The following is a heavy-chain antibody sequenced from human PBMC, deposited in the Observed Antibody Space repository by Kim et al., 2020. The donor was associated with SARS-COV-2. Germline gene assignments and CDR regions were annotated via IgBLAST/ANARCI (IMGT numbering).Heavy chain of an antibody. CDR2: ISAYNGNT. J-gene: IGHJ4*02. CDR3: ARDRAYYDILTGYYSFDY. V-gene: IGHV1-18*04. CDR1: GYTFTSYG. D-gene: IGHD3-9*01. Sequence: ASVKVSCKASGYTFTSYGISWVRQAPGQGLEWMGWISAYNGNTNYAQKLQGRVTMTTDTSTSTAYMELRSLRSDDTAVYYCARDRAYYDILTGYYSFDYWGQGTLVTVSS.